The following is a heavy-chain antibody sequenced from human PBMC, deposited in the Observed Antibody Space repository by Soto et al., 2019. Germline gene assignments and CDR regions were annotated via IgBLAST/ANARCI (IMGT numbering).Heavy chain of an antibody. V-gene: IGHV3-23*01. Sequence: GGSLRLSCAASGFTFSSYAMSWVRQAPGKGLEWVSAISGSVCSTYYADSVKGRFTISRDNSKNTLYLQMNSLRAEDTAVYYCATDLMAAAGYTDYYYGMDVWGQGTTVTVSS. CDR1: GFTFSSYA. CDR2: ISGSVCST. J-gene: IGHJ6*02. CDR3: ATDLMAAAGYTDYYYGMDV. D-gene: IGHD6-13*01.